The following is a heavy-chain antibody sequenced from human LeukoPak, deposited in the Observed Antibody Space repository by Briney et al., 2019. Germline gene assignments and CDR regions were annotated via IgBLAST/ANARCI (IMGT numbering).Heavy chain of an antibody. D-gene: IGHD2/OR15-2a*01. V-gene: IGHV1-2*02. CDR1: GYTFTGYY. CDR3: ARGQALLGDY. CDR2: INPNSGGT. Sequence: ASVKVSCKASGYTFTGYYMHWVRQAPGQGLGWMGGINPNSGGTNYAQQFQGRVPMTRDTALSTAYMELSRLRSDDTAVYYCARGQALLGDYWGQGTLVTVSS. J-gene: IGHJ4*02.